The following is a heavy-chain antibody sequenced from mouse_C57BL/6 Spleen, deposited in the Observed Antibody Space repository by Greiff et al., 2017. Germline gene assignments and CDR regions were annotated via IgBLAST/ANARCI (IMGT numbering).Heavy chain of an antibody. CDR1: GYTFTSYW. CDR3: AATIVRYSAMDY. V-gene: IGHV1-53*01. Sequence: QVQLQQPGTELVKPGASVKLSCKASGYTFTSYWMHWVKQRPGQGLEWIGNINPSNGGTNYNEKFKSKATLTVDKSSSTAYMQLSSLTSEVSAVYYWAATIVRYSAMDYWGQGTSVTVSS. CDR2: INPSNGGT. J-gene: IGHJ4*01. D-gene: IGHD2-12*01.